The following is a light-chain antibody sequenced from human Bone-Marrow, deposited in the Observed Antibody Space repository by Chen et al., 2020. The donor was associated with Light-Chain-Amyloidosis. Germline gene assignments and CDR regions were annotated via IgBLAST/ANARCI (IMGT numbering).Light chain of an antibody. CDR3: QSYDNSLSGSRV. Sequence: QSVLTLLPSVSGAPGQMVTISCTGSSSNIGAGFDVHWYQRLPGTAHKLLIYANNIRHSGVPDRFSGSKSGTSASLAITGLQAEDEADYSCQSYDNSLSGSRVFGGGTKLTVL. CDR2: ANN. V-gene: IGLV1-40*01. CDR1: SSNIGAGFD. J-gene: IGLJ2*01.